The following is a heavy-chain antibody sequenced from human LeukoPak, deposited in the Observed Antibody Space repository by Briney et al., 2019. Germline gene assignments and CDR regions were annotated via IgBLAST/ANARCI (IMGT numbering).Heavy chain of an antibody. CDR1: GGAFSSYA. CDR2: IIPILGIA. Sequence: ASVKVSCKASGGAFSSYAISWVRQAPGQGLEWMGRIIPILGIANYAQKFQGRVTITADKSTSTAYMELGSLRSEDTAVYYCARSRFGDYGMDVWGQGTTVTVSS. CDR3: ARSRFGDYGMDV. J-gene: IGHJ6*02. V-gene: IGHV1-69*04. D-gene: IGHD3-10*01.